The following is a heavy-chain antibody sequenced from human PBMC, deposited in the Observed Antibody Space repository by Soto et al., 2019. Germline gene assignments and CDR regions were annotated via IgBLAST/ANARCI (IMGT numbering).Heavy chain of an antibody. V-gene: IGHV4-59*01. J-gene: IGHJ6*02. CDR2: IYYSGST. D-gene: IGHD5-18*01. CDR1: GGSISSYY. Sequence: PSETLSLTCTVSGGSISSYYWSWIRQPPGKGLEWIGYIYYSGSTNYNPSLKSRVTISVDTSKNQFSLKLSSVTAADTAVYYCAREGGRGIGYSYPGNYYYGMDVWGQGTTVTVSS. CDR3: AREGGRGIGYSYPGNYYYGMDV.